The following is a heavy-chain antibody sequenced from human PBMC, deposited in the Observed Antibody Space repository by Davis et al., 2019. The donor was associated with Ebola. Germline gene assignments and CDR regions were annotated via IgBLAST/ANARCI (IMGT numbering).Heavy chain of an antibody. CDR3: ARDRSLYGDYVWFDP. J-gene: IGHJ5*02. V-gene: IGHV1-69*06. CDR1: GGTFSSYA. Sequence: SVKVSCKASGGTFSSYAISWVRQAPGQGLEWMGGIIPIFGTANYAQKFQGRVTITADKSTSTAYMELRSLRSEDTAVYYCARDRSLYGDYVWFDPWGQGTLVTVSS. D-gene: IGHD4-17*01. CDR2: IIPIFGTA.